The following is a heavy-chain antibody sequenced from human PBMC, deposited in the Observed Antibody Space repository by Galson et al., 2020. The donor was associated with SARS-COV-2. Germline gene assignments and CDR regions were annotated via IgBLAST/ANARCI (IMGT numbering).Heavy chain of an antibody. CDR2: INFSGNSI. CDR3: ARAQPIERCFDWLQQDALDI. J-gene: IGHJ3*02. D-gene: IGHD3-9*01. Sequence: NSGGSLRLSCAASGFTFSDYSMSWIRQAPGKGLAWISYINFSGNSIQSADSEKGRSTISRYNAKNLLHLQMNSLRAEDTAVYYCARAQPIERCFDWLQQDALDIWGQGTMVTVSS. V-gene: IGHV3-11*01. CDR1: GFTFSDYS.